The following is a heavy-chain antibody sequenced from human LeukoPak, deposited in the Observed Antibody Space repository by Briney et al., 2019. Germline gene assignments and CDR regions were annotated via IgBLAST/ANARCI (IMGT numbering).Heavy chain of an antibody. CDR2: ISTYTGDT. D-gene: IGHD2-15*01. V-gene: IGHV1-18*01. CDR3: VRDCSGGSCYPTPPDYYGMDV. J-gene: IGHJ6*02. CDR1: GYTFTSYG. Sequence: ASVKVSCKASGYTFTSYGIGWVRQAPGQGLDWMGWISTYTGDTYYAQNLQGRVTMTADTSTSVVYMGLRSLRSDDTAVYYCVRDCSGGSCYPTPPDYYGMDVWGPGTTVTVSS.